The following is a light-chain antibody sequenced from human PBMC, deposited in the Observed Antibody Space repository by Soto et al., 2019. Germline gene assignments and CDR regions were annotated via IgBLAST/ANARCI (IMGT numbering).Light chain of an antibody. CDR1: QSVSNY. V-gene: IGKV3-20*01. CDR3: QQFGTSPLVT. Sequence: ETVLTQSPATRSLSPFEIATLSFRASQSVSNYLAWYQQKPGQAPRLLIYGVSSRATGIPDRFSGSGSGTDFILTISRVEPEDFAVYYCQQFGTSPLVTFGPGTKVDIK. CDR2: GVS. J-gene: IGKJ3*01.